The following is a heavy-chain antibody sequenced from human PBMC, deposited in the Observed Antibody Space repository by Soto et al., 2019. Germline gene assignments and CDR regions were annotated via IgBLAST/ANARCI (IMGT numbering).Heavy chain of an antibody. J-gene: IGHJ6*02. CDR3: ASCYPVRDYYGMEV. CDR2: INPNSGGT. V-gene: IGHV1-2*02. Sequence: GASVKVSCKASGYTFTGYYMHWVRQAPGQGLEWMGWINPNSGGTNYAQKFQGRVTMTKDTSISTDYMELSSLRSDDTAVYYCASCYPVRDYYGMEVWGEATTVTV. D-gene: IGHD5-18*01. CDR1: GYTFTGYY.